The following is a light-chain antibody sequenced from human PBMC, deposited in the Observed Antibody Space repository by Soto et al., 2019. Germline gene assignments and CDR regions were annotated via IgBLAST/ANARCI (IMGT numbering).Light chain of an antibody. CDR3: QQYNNWPGWA. Sequence: EIVMTQSPVTLSVSPGERVTLSCRASQSISSNLAWYQQKPGQAPRLLIYGASTRATGIPARFSGSGSGTEFTLTISSLQSEDFAVYYCQQYNNWPGWAVGQGTKVEIK. CDR2: GAS. V-gene: IGKV3-15*01. CDR1: QSISSN. J-gene: IGKJ1*01.